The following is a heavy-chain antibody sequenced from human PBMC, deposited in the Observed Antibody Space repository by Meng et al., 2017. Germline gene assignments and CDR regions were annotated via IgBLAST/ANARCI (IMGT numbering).Heavy chain of an antibody. CDR2: INHSAST. V-gene: IGHV4-34*01. D-gene: IGHD6-19*01. CDR3: ARGIAVAGISLNTYYYYYGMDV. J-gene: IGHJ6*02. CDR1: GGSFSGYY. Sequence: SETLSLTCAVYGGSFSGYYWSWIRQPPGKGLEWIGEINHSASTNYNPSLKSRVTISVDTSKNQFSLKLSSVTAADTAVYYCARGIAVAGISLNTYYYYYGMDVWGQGTTVTVSS.